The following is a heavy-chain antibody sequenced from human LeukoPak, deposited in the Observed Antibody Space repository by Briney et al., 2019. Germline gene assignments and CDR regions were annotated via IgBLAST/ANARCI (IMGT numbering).Heavy chain of an antibody. CDR2: IIPIFGTA. CDR3: ARYLRSLSWYFDP. Sequence: ASVKVSCKASGGTFSSYAISWVRQAPGQGLEWMGGIIPIFGTANYAQKFQGRVTITADESTSTAYMELRSLRSDDTAVYYCARYLRSLSWYFDPWGRGTLVTVSS. V-gene: IGHV1-69*13. CDR1: GGTFSSYA. J-gene: IGHJ2*01. D-gene: IGHD4-17*01.